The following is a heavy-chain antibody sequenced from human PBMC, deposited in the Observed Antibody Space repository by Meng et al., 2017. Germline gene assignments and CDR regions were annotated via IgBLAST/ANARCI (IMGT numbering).Heavy chain of an antibody. D-gene: IGHD6-13*01. Sequence: SVKVSCKASGGTFSSYTISWVRQAPGQGLEWMGRIIPILGIANYAQKFQGRVTITADKSTSTAYMELSSLRSEDTAVYYCARAFSVAAAGTLGYWGQGTLVTVSS. V-gene: IGHV1-69*02. J-gene: IGHJ4*02. CDR3: ARAFSVAAAGTLGY. CDR2: IIPILGIA. CDR1: GGTFSSYT.